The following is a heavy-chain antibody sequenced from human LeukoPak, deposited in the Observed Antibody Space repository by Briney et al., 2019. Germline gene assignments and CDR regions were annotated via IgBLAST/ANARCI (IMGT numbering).Heavy chain of an antibody. Sequence: KTSETLSLTCTVSGGSISNKYWSWIRQPPGKGLEWIGYIYYSGSTNYNPSLKSRVTISVDTSKNQFSLKLSSVTAADTAVYYCARHQGYSYGYHYWGQGTLVTVSS. CDR1: GGSISNKY. V-gene: IGHV4-59*08. CDR3: ARHQGYSYGYHY. J-gene: IGHJ4*02. D-gene: IGHD5-18*01. CDR2: IYYSGST.